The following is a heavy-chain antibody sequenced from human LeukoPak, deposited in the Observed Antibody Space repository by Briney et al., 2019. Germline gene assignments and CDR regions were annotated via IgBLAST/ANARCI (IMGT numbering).Heavy chain of an antibody. CDR3: ARANYDTNKYYSMTSPSSDY. J-gene: IGHJ4*02. CDR1: GYIFTTYD. CDR2: MNPNSGNT. V-gene: IGHV1-8*01. D-gene: IGHD3-22*01. Sequence: ASVKVSCKASGYIFTTYDINWVRQATGQGLEWMGWMNPNSGNTGYAQKFQGRVTMTRNASISTAYMELSSLRSEDTAVYYCARANYDTNKYYSMTSPSSDYWGQGTLVTVSS.